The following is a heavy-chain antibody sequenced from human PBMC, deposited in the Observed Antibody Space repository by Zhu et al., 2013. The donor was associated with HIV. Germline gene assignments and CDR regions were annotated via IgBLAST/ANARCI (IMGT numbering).Heavy chain of an antibody. CDR1: GDTFSSYA. D-gene: IGHD3-3*01. CDR2: INPNSGGT. V-gene: IGHV1-2*02. CDR3: ARVRRVVPGFDP. J-gene: IGHJ5*02. Sequence: QVQLVQSGAEVKKPGSSVKVSCKASGDTFSSYAINWVRQAPGQGLEWMGWINPNSGGTNYAQKFQGRVTMTRDTSISTAYMELSRLRSDDTAVYYCARVRRVVPGFDPWGQGTLVTVSS.